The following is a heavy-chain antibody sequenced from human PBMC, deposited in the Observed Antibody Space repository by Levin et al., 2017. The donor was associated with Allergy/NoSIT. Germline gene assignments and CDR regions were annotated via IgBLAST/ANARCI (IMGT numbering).Heavy chain of an antibody. D-gene: IGHD5-12*01. CDR2: ISSSSSTI. CDR1: GFTFSSYS. V-gene: IGHV3-48*04. CDR3: ASGFEATAY. J-gene: IGHJ4*02. Sequence: GGSLRLSCAASGFTFSSYSMNWVRQAPGKGLEWVSYISSSSSTIYYADSVKGRFTISRDNAKNSLYLQMNSLRAEDTAVYYCASGFEATAYWGQGTLVTVSS.